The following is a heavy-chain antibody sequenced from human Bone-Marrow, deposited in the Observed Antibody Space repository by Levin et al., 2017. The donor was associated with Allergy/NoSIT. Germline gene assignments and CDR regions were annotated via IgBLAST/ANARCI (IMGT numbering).Heavy chain of an antibody. CDR1: GFTFNSYA. CDR3: AKDRGASGGYSFDY. CDR2: IGGSDSST. D-gene: IGHD2-21*01. V-gene: IGHV3-23*01. Sequence: GGSLRLSCAASGFTFNSYAMNWVRQAPGKGLEWVSNIGGSDSSTYYADSVKGRFTISRDNSKNTLYLQMNSLTVEDTALYYCAKDRGASGGYSFDYWGQGTLVTVSS. J-gene: IGHJ4*02.